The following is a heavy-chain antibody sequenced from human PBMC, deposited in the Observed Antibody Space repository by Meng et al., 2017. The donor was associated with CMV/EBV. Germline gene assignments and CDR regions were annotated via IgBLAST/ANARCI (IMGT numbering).Heavy chain of an antibody. Sequence: ASVKVSCKASGGTFSSYTISWVRQATGQGLEWMGWMNPSSGNTGYAQKFQGRVTITRDTSISTAYMELSSLRSEDTAVYYCARGHGSVSYSYYYYGMDVWGQGTTVTVSS. CDR1: GGTFSSYT. CDR3: ARGHGSVSYSYYYYGMDV. CDR2: MNPSSGNT. J-gene: IGHJ6*02. D-gene: IGHD1-26*01. V-gene: IGHV1-8*03.